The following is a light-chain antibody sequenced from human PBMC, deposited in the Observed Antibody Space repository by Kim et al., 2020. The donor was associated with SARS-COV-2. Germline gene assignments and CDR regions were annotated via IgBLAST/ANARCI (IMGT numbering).Light chain of an antibody. V-gene: IGLV3-21*04. CDR1: NIGSKS. J-gene: IGLJ2*01. CDR2: YDT. CDR3: QVWDSSSDVV. Sequence: SYELTQPPSVSVAPGTTASITCGGYNIGSKSVHWYQQKPGQAPILVISYDTDRPSRIPERFSGSNSGNTATLIISGVEAGDEADYYCQVWDSSSDVVFGGGTQLTVL.